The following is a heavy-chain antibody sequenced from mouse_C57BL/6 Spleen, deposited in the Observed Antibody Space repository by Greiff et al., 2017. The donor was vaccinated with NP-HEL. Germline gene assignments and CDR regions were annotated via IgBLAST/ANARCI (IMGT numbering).Heavy chain of an antibody. Sequence: VQLQQSGPELVKPGASVKISCKASGYTFTDYYMNWVKQSHGKSLEWIGDINPNNGGTSYNQKFKGKATLTVDKSSSPAYMELRSLTSENSAFYYCARSYSNGYAMDYWGQGTSVTVSS. J-gene: IGHJ4*01. CDR2: INPNNGGT. CDR3: ARSYSNGYAMDY. V-gene: IGHV1-26*01. D-gene: IGHD2-5*01. CDR1: GYTFTDYY.